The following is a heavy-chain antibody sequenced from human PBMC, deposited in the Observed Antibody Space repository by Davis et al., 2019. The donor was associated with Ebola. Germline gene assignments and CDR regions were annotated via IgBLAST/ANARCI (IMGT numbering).Heavy chain of an antibody. CDR2: ISSSGSTI. V-gene: IGHV3-11*04. CDR1: GFTLSDYY. Sequence: PRRSLTLSCAASGFTLSDYYMSWIRQAPGKGLEWVSSISSSGSTIYYADSVKGRFTISRNNAKNSLYLQMNSLRAEDTAVYYCARELYSSGWRKFGDWGQGTLVTVSS. CDR3: ARELYSSGWRKFGD. J-gene: IGHJ4*02. D-gene: IGHD6-19*01.